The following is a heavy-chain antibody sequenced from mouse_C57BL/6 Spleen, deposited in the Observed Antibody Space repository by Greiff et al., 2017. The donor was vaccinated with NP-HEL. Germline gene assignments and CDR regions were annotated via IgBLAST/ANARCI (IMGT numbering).Heavy chain of an antibody. D-gene: IGHD2-5*01. CDR2: IHPSDSVT. J-gene: IGHJ3*01. CDR3: AIGYYSNSFAY. Sequence: VQLQQPGAELVKPGASVKVSCKASGYTFTSYWMHWVKQRPGQGLEWIGRIHPSDSVTNYNQKFKGKATLTVDKSSSTAYMQLSSLTSEDSAVYYCAIGYYSNSFAYWGQGTLVTVSA. V-gene: IGHV1-74*01. CDR1: GYTFTSYW.